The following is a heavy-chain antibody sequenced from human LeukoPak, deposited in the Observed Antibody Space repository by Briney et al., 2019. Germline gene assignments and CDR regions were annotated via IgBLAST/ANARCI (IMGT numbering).Heavy chain of an antibody. CDR1: GGSISTYY. J-gene: IGHJ4*02. V-gene: IGHV4-59*08. D-gene: IGHD1/OR15-1a*01. CDR3: ARGREEQIEGLDY. Sequence: SETLSLTCTVSGGSISTYYWSWIRQPPGKGLEWIGYIYYSGSTNYNPSLKSRVTISVDTSKNQFSLKLSSVTAADTAVYYCARGREEQIEGLDYWGQGTLVTVSS. CDR2: IYYSGST.